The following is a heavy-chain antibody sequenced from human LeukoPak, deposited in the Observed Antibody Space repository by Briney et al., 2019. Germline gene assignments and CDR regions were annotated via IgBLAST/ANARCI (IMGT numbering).Heavy chain of an antibody. CDR1: GFTFSSFN. V-gene: IGHV3-21*01. D-gene: IGHD6-13*01. CDR3: ARSRRDSAWYIDDY. J-gene: IGHJ4*02. Sequence: PGGSLRLSCAASGFTFSSFNMNWVRQAPGKGLEWVASIDTTGTYIFYADSVRGRFTISRDHARSSLSLQMHSLTADDTAVYYCARSRRDSAWYIDDYWGQGTLVTVSS. CDR2: IDTTGTYI.